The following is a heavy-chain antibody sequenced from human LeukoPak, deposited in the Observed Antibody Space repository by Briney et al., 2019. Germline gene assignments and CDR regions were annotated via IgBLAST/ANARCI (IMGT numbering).Heavy chain of an antibody. CDR2: INSDGSST. Sequence: GGSLRLSCAAPGSTFSSYWMHWVRQAPGKGLVWVSRINSDGSSTSYADSVKGRFTISRDNAKNTLYLQMNSLRAEDTAVYYCARDHNWNDVIDYWGQGTLVTVSS. CDR1: GSTFSSYW. J-gene: IGHJ4*02. CDR3: ARDHNWNDVIDY. V-gene: IGHV3-74*01. D-gene: IGHD1-20*01.